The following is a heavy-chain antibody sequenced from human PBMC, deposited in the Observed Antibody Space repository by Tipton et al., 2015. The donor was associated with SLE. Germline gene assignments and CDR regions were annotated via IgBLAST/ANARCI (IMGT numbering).Heavy chain of an antibody. Sequence: QSGAEVKKPGSSVKVSCKASGGTFSTYAVSWVRQAPGQGLEWMGGIIPIFGTADYAQKFQGRVTITADESTSTAYMELSSLRSEDTAVYYCAREGFAVVVPGCYYSGMDVWGQGTTVTVSS. CDR3: AREGFAVVVPGCYYSGMDV. D-gene: IGHD2-15*01. V-gene: IGHV1-69*01. J-gene: IGHJ6*02. CDR1: GGTFSTYA. CDR2: IIPIFGTA.